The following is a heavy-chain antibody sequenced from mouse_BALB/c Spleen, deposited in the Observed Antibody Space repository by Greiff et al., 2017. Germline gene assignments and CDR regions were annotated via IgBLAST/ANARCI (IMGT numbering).Heavy chain of an antibody. D-gene: IGHD2-14*01. CDR3: ARSGNKYGAMDD. V-gene: IGHV14-1*02. Sequence: EVKLMESGAELVRPGALVKLSCKASGFNIKDYYMHWVKQRPEQGLEWIGWIDPENGNTIYDPKFQGKASMTADTSSNTAYLQLSSLTSEDTAVYYCARSGNKYGAMDDWGQGTSVTVSS. CDR1: GFNIKDYY. J-gene: IGHJ4*01. CDR2: IDPENGNT.